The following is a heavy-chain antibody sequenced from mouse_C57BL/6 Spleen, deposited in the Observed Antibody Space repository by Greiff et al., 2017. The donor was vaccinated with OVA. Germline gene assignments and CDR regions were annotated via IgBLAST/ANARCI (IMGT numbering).Heavy chain of an antibody. V-gene: IGHV1-22*01. J-gene: IGHJ1*03. Sequence: EVKLMESGPELVKPGASVKMSCKASGYTFTDYNMHWVKQSHGKSLEWIGYINPNNGGTSYNQKFKGKATLTVNKSSSTAYMELRSLTSEDSAVXYCARWGYGSSYWYFDVWGTGTTVTVSS. D-gene: IGHD1-1*01. CDR1: GYTFTDYN. CDR3: ARWGYGSSYWYFDV. CDR2: INPNNGGT.